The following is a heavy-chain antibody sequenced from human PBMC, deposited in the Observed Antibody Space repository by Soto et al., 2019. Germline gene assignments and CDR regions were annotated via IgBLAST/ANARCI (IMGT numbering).Heavy chain of an antibody. Sequence: PGGSLRLSCAASGFTFSSYAMSWVRQAPGKGLEWVSAISGSGGSTYYADSVKGRFTISRDNSKNTLYLQMNSLRAEDTAVYYCAKGEVPAASDGYYFDYWGQGTLVTVSS. D-gene: IGHD2-2*01. J-gene: IGHJ4*02. CDR2: ISGSGGST. CDR1: GFTFSSYA. V-gene: IGHV3-23*01. CDR3: AKGEVPAASDGYYFDY.